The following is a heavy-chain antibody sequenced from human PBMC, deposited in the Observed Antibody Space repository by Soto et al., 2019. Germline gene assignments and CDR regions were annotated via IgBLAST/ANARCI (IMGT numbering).Heavy chain of an antibody. D-gene: IGHD6-19*01. CDR2: IWYDGSNK. CDR3: ARVGIAVAGHYYYYGMDV. Sequence: QVQLVESGGGVVQPGRSLRLSCAASGFTFSSYGMHWVRQAPGKGLEWVAVIWYDGSNKYYADSVKGRFTISRDNSKNTLYLHMNSLRAEDTAVYYCARVGIAVAGHYYYYGMDVWGQGTTVTVSS. J-gene: IGHJ6*02. CDR1: GFTFSSYG. V-gene: IGHV3-33*01.